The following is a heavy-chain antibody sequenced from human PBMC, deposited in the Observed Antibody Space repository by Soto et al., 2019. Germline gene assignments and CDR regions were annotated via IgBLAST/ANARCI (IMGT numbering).Heavy chain of an antibody. CDR3: ARDLGDWSGYYIFDY. D-gene: IGHD3-3*01. Sequence: PGGSLILSCAASGFTFSSYVMHWVRQAPGEGLVWVSRINSDGSSTSYADSVKGRFTISRDNAKNTLYLQMNSLRAEDTAVYYCARDLGDWSGYYIFDYWGQGTLVTVSS. CDR2: INSDGSST. J-gene: IGHJ4*02. V-gene: IGHV3-74*01. CDR1: GFTFSSYV.